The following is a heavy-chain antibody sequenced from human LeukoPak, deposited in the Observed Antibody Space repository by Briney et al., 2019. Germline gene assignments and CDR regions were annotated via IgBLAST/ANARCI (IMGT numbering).Heavy chain of an antibody. CDR1: GYTFTSYG. CDR2: IIPIFGTA. J-gene: IGHJ4*02. CDR3: AKSPVPRWFGELLAPDY. V-gene: IGHV1-69*05. D-gene: IGHD3-10*01. Sequence: ASVQVSCKASGYTFTSYGISWVRQPPGQGLEWMGRIIPIFGTANYAQKFQGRVTITTDESTSTAYMELSSLRCEDTAVYSCAKSPVPRWFGELLAPDYWGQGTLVTVSS.